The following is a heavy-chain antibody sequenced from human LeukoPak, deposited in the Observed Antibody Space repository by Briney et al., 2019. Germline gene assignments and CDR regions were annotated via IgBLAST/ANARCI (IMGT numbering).Heavy chain of an antibody. V-gene: IGHV4-39*01. Sequence: PSVTLSLTCTVSGGSISSSSYYWGWIRQPPGKGLEWIGSIYYSGSTYYNPSLKSRVTISVDTSKNQFSLKLSSVTAADTAVYYCARRNVLLWFGESQCAFDIWGQGTMVTVSS. J-gene: IGHJ3*02. CDR2: IYYSGST. D-gene: IGHD3-10*01. CDR1: GGSISSSSYY. CDR3: ARRNVLLWFGESQCAFDI.